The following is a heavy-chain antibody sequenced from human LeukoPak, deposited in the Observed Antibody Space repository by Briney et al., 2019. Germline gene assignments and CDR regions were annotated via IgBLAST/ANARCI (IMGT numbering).Heavy chain of an antibody. Sequence: GGSLRLSCAASGFTFNNYAMTWVRQAPGKGLEWVTTITGSGASSYSADSVRGRFTISRDNSKNTLFLQLNSLRADDTAVYYCARNQDRSRYYYYMDVWGIGTMVTVSS. V-gene: IGHV3-23*01. J-gene: IGHJ6*03. CDR1: GFTFNNYA. CDR2: ITGSGASS. D-gene: IGHD1-14*01. CDR3: ARNQDRSRYYYYMDV.